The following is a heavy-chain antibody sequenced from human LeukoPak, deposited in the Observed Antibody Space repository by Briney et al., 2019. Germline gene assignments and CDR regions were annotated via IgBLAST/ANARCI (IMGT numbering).Heavy chain of an antibody. D-gene: IGHD5-12*01. CDR3: AAKGNGYTGTYVFAH. J-gene: IGHJ4*02. Sequence: GGSLTLSCAASGFSVTSNYMSWVRQAPGQGLEWVSVLYSSGYTKYADSMKGRFSISRDTSENTLSLHMNSLRAEDSAVYYCAAKGNGYTGTYVFAHWGRGTLVTVSS. CDR2: LYSSGYT. V-gene: IGHV3-66*01. CDR1: GFSVTSNY.